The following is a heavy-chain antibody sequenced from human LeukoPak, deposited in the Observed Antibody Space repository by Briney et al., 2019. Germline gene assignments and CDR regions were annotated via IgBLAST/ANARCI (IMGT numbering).Heavy chain of an antibody. D-gene: IGHD6-19*01. V-gene: IGHV3-9*01. Sequence: PGRSLRLSCAASGFTFDDYATHWVRQAPGKGLEWVSGISWNSGSIGYADSVKGRFTISRDNAKNSLYLQMSSLRAEDSALYFCAKGSVTGTADLDYWGQGTLVTVSS. CDR1: GFTFDDYA. J-gene: IGHJ4*02. CDR3: AKGSVTGTADLDY. CDR2: ISWNSGSI.